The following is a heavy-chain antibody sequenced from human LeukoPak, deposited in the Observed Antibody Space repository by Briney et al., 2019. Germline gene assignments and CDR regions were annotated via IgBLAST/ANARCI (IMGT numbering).Heavy chain of an antibody. J-gene: IGHJ3*02. CDR1: GFTVSSNN. CDR3: AREAENYGLPFDI. V-gene: IGHV3-66*01. CDR2: IYSGGST. D-gene: IGHD3-10*01. Sequence: GGSLRLSCAASGFTVSSNNMSWIRQAPGKGLEWVSLIYSGGSTYYADSVKGRFTISRDNTKNTLYLQMNSLRAEDTAVYYCAREAENYGLPFDIWGQGTMVTVSS.